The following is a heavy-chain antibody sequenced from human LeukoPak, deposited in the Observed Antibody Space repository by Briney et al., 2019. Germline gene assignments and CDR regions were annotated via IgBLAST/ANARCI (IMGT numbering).Heavy chain of an antibody. Sequence: KASETLSLTCTVSGASISSYYWSWIRQPPGKGLEWIGYIYYSGSTNYNPALKSRVTISVDTSKNQFSLRLSSVTAADTAIYYCARVSVAGTGPDYWGQGTLVTVSS. CDR3: ARVSVAGTGPDY. V-gene: IGHV4-59*01. CDR2: IYYSGST. CDR1: GASISSYY. J-gene: IGHJ4*02. D-gene: IGHD6-13*01.